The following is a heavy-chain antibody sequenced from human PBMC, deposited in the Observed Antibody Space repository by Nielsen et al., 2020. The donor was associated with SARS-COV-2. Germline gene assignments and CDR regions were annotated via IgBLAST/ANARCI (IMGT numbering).Heavy chain of an antibody. D-gene: IGHD6-6*01. CDR2: IYYSGST. CDR3: ARDGGRMIAARPTYYYGMDV. CDR1: GGSISSSSYY. Sequence: SETLSLTCTVSGGSISSSSYYWGWIRQPPGKGLEWIGSIYYSGSTYYNPSLKSRVTISVDTSKNQFSLKLSSVTAADTAVYYCARDGGRMIAARPTYYYGMDVWGQGTTVTVSS. J-gene: IGHJ6*02. V-gene: IGHV4-39*07.